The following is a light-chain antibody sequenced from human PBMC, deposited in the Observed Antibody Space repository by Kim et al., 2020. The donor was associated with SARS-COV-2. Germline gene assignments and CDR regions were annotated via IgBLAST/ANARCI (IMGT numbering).Light chain of an antibody. CDR1: QTVSTK. V-gene: IGKV3-15*01. J-gene: IGKJ1*01. CDR3: QQYGEWPPGN. Sequence: MVMTQSPGTLSVSPGERATLSCRASQTVSTKVAWYQQKPGQAPRLIILGASTRATGIPARFSGSGSGTEFTLTISSLQSEDSAVYYCQQYGEWPPGNFGQRTRVDIK. CDR2: GAS.